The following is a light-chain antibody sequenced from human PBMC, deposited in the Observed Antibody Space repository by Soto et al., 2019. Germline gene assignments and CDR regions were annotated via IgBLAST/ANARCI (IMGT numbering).Light chain of an antibody. CDR2: GAS. CDR1: QSISSSS. J-gene: IGKJ2*01. CDR3: QLYGDSPMYT. Sequence: EIVLTHSPGTLSLSPCERATLSFSASQSISSSSLAWYQQKRGQAPRLLIYGASRRATGIPDTFSGSGSGTDFTLTISRLEPEDFAVYYCQLYGDSPMYTFGLGTKVDIK. V-gene: IGKV3-20*01.